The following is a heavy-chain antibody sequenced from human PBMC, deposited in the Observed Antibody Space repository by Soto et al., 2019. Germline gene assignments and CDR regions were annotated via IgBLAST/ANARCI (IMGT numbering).Heavy chain of an antibody. D-gene: IGHD6-13*01. Sequence: GESLKISCNGAGYSFTIYWIGWVRQMPGKGLEWMGIIYPGDSDTRYSPSFQGQVTISADKSISTAYLQWSSLKASDTAMYYCARHTSAAAGTVHEYYYYGMDVWGQGTTVTAP. CDR1: GYSFTIYW. CDR2: IYPGDSDT. J-gene: IGHJ6*02. CDR3: ARHTSAAAGTVHEYYYYGMDV. V-gene: IGHV5-51*01.